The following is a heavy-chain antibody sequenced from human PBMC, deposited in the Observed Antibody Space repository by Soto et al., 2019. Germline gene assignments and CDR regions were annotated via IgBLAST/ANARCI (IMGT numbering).Heavy chain of an antibody. CDR2: IYGGGTT. J-gene: IGHJ6*02. V-gene: IGHV3-53*01. CDR3: ARDLIDYGMDV. Sequence: GGSLRLSCAASGFTVSSNYMSWVRRAPGMGLEWVSIIYGGGTTYYADSVKGRFTISSDHSRNTLYLQMNSLRAEDTAVYYCARDLIDYGMDVWGQGTTVTVSS. CDR1: GFTVSSNY.